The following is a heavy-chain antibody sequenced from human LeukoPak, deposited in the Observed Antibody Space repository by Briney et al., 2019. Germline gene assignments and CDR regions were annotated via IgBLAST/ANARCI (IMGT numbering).Heavy chain of an antibody. CDR3: ARVSEGYGDYSPFFDY. V-gene: IGHV3-53*01. CDR2: IYNGGIT. J-gene: IGHJ4*02. CDR1: GFAVGSNY. Sequence: PGGSLRLSCAASGFAVGSNYMTWVRQAPGQGLEWVSIIYNGGITYFADSVKGRFTISRDNSKNTLYLQMNSLRAEDTAVYYCARVSEGYGDYSPFFDYWGQGTLVTVSS. D-gene: IGHD4-17*01.